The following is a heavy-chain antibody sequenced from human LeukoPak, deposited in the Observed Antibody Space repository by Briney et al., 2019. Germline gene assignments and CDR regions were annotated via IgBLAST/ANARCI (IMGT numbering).Heavy chain of an antibody. CDR1: GGSFSGYY. Sequence: SETLSLTCAVYGGSFSGYYWSWIRQPPGKGLEWIGEINHSGSTNYNPSLKSRVTISVDTSKNQFSLKLSSVTAADTAVYYCASIIVGATNWGKYYFDYWGQGTLVTVSS. V-gene: IGHV4-34*01. D-gene: IGHD1-26*01. CDR2: INHSGST. J-gene: IGHJ4*02. CDR3: ASIIVGATNWGKYYFDY.